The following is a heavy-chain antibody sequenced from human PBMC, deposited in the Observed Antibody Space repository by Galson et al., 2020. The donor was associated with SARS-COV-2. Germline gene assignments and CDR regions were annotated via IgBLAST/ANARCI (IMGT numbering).Heavy chain of an antibody. CDR1: GFTFSYYA. CDR3: ARDRPDYDLFTGSFDF. J-gene: IGHJ4*02. CDR2: ITGHST. Sequence: GESLKISCETSGFTFSYYAMNWVRQAPGKGLEWVSHITGHSTHYAESVRGRFTVSRDNARSSLFLQMTSLRVEDTAIYYCARDRPDYDLFTGSFDFWGQGIRVTVSA. V-gene: IGHV3-48*04. D-gene: IGHD3-9*01.